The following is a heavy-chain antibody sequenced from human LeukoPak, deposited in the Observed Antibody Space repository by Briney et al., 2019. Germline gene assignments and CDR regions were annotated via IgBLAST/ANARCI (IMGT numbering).Heavy chain of an antibody. CDR2: ISWNSGVI. J-gene: IGHJ4*02. Sequence: GGSLRLSCAASGFTFNNYAMHWVRRAPGKGLEWVSGISWNSGVIGFADSVKGRFTISRDNAQKSLYLQMNSLRTEDTALYYCAKGGTYIMGAQYYFDYWGQGTLVTVSS. V-gene: IGHV3-9*01. CDR3: AKGGTYIMGAQYYFDY. CDR1: GFTFNNYA. D-gene: IGHD1-26*01.